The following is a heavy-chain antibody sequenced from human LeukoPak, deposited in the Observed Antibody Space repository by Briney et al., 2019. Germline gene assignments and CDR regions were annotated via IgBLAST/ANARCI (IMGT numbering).Heavy chain of an antibody. CDR3: VRDDFGDYTRRFDP. V-gene: IGHV4-39*07. CDR1: GGSISSNNYY. Sequence: SETLSLTCTVSGGSISSNNYYWGWIRQPPGRGLEWIASINDGGSTYCNPSLKSRVTMSVDTSKNQFSLRLSSVTAADTAMYYCVRDDFGDYTRRFDPWGQGTLVTLSS. CDR2: INDGGST. J-gene: IGHJ5*02. D-gene: IGHD4-17*01.